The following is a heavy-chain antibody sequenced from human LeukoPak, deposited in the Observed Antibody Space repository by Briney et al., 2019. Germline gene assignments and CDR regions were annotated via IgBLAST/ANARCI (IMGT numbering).Heavy chain of an antibody. CDR2: ISAYNGNT. CDR3: ARDCSSTSCYARLGYGMDV. D-gene: IGHD2-2*01. CDR1: GYTFTSYG. V-gene: IGHV1-18*01. J-gene: IGHJ6*02. Sequence: ASVKVSCKASGYTFTSYGISWVRQAPGQGLEWMGWISAYNGNTNYAQKLQGRVTMTTDTSTSTAYMELRSLRSDDTAVYYCARDCSSTSCYARLGYGMDVWGQGTTVTVSS.